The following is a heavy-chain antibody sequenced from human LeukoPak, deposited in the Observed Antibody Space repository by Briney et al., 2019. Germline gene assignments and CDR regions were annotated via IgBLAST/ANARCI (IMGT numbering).Heavy chain of an antibody. J-gene: IGHJ3*02. CDR1: GFTFSSYW. V-gene: IGHV3-74*01. CDR2: INSDGSST. D-gene: IGHD3-22*01. Sequence: PGGSLRLSCAASGFTFSSYWMHWVRQAPGKGLVWVSRINSDGSSTSYADSVKGRFTISRDNAKNTLYLQMNSLRAEDTAVYYCAGATTLSAAPAMIVVVIGAFDIWGQGTMVTVSS. CDR3: AGATTLSAAPAMIVVVIGAFDI.